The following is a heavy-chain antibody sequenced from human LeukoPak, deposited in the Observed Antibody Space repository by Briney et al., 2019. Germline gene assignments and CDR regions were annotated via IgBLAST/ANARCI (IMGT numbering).Heavy chain of an antibody. CDR2: ISGSGGST. V-gene: IGHV3-23*01. CDR1: GFTFSSYG. J-gene: IGHJ4*02. Sequence: GGTLRLSCAASGFTFSSYGMSWVRQAPGKGLEWVSAISGSGGSTYYADSVKGRFTISRDNSKNTLYLQMNSLRAEDTAVYYCAKDDAWLQYNDWGQGTLVTVSS. CDR3: AKDDAWLQYND. D-gene: IGHD5-24*01.